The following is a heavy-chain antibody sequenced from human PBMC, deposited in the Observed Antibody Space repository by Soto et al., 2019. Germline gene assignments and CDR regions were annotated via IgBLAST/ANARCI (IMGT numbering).Heavy chain of an antibody. CDR2: TYYSGST. J-gene: IGHJ6*02. CDR1: GGSISSGDYY. Sequence: SETLSLTCTVSGGSISSGDYYWSWIRQPPGKGLEWIGYTYYSGSTYYNPSLKSRVTISVDTSKNQFSLKLSSVTAADTAVYYCAREESYYYYGMDVWGQGTTVTVSS. V-gene: IGHV4-30-4*01. CDR3: AREESYYYYGMDV.